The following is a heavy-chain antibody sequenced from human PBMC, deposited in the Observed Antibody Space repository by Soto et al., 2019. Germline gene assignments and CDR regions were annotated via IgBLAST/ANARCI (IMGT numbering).Heavy chain of an antibody. CDR3: PRARYDAWGSWFAP. J-gene: IGHJ5*02. V-gene: IGHV1-69*02. CDR1: GGTFSSYT. D-gene: IGHD6-6*01. Sequence: QVQLVQSGAEVKKPGSSVKVSCKASGGTFSSYTISWVRQAPGQGLEWMGRIIPILGIANYAQKFQGRVTITAHKSTSTAYMELSSLSSADTAVYYCPRARYDAWGSWFAPWGQGTLVTVSS. CDR2: IIPILGIA.